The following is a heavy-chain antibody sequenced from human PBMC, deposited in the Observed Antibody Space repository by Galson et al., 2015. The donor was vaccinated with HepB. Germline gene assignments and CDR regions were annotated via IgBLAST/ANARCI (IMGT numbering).Heavy chain of an antibody. CDR3: ARDPGAFDI. V-gene: IGHV3-23*01. CDR2: ISGSGGTT. CDR1: GFTFSSYA. J-gene: IGHJ3*02. Sequence: SLRLSCAASGFTFSSYAMSWVRQAPGKGLEWVSSISGSGGTTSYADSVGGRFTIIRDNSKNTLYLQLNSLRAEDTAIYYCARDPGAFDIWGHGTMVTVSS.